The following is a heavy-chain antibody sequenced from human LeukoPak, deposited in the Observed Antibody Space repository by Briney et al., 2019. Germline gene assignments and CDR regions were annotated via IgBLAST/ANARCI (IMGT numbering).Heavy chain of an antibody. CDR2: IYYSGST. V-gene: IGHV4-39*07. Sequence: SETLSLTCTVSGGSISSSSYYWGWIRQPPGKGLEWIGSIYYSGSTYYNPSLKSRVTTSVDTSKNQFSLKLSSVTAADTAVYYCARASYSYGGYYFDYWGQGTLVTVSS. J-gene: IGHJ4*02. CDR3: ARASYSYGGYYFDY. CDR1: GGSISSSSYY. D-gene: IGHD5-18*01.